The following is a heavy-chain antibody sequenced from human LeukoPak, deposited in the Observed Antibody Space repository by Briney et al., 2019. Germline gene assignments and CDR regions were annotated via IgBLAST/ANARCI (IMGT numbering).Heavy chain of an antibody. Sequence: SETLSLTCTVSGGSISSYYWSWIRLPPGKGLEWIGYIYYSGSTNYNPSLKSRVTISVDTSKNQFSLKLSSVTAADTAVYYCARAYGTVVTPFGYWGQGILVTVSS. V-gene: IGHV4-59*01. D-gene: IGHD4-23*01. CDR1: GGSISSYY. CDR2: IYYSGST. J-gene: IGHJ4*02. CDR3: ARAYGTVVTPFGY.